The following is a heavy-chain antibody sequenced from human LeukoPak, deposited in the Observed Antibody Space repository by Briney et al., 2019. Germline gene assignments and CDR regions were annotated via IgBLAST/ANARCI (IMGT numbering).Heavy chain of an antibody. CDR2: IYYSGST. CDR1: GGSISSTSYF. D-gene: IGHD3-22*01. CDR3: AKAGVRYYDSSGLHAFDF. J-gene: IGHJ3*01. Sequence: PSETLSLTCTVSGGSISSTSYFWGWIRQPPGKGLEGIGTIYYSGSTYYNPSLKSRVTMSVDTSRNQFSLKLSSVNAADTAVYYCAKAGVRYYDSSGLHAFDFWGQGTMVTVSS. V-gene: IGHV4-39*01.